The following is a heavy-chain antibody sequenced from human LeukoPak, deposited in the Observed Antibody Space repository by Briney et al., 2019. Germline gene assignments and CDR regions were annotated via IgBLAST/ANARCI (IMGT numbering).Heavy chain of an antibody. V-gene: IGHV4-59*01. CDR3: AREWQYQFDY. CDR1: GGSISSYY. D-gene: IGHD4-11*01. J-gene: IGHJ4*02. Sequence: SETLSLTCTVSGGSISSYYWSWIRQPPGKRLEWIGYVYYSGSTNYNPSLKSRVTISLDTSKDQFSLKLNSVTAADTAVYYCAREWQYQFDYWGQGTLVTVSS. CDR2: VYYSGST.